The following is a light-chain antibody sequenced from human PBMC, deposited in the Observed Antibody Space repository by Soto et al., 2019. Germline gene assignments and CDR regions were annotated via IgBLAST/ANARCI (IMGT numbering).Light chain of an antibody. CDR1: KSDIGVYDF. CDR2: EVV. J-gene: IGLJ1*01. Sequence: LTPPPSTSGSPGQSVTISCTGTKSDIGVYDFVSWYQHHPGKAPRLIIYEVVQRPSGVPDRFSGSKSGNTASLTVSGLQAADEADYFCKSSAGTNTYVFGSGTKVTVL. V-gene: IGLV2-8*01. CDR3: KSSAGTNTYV.